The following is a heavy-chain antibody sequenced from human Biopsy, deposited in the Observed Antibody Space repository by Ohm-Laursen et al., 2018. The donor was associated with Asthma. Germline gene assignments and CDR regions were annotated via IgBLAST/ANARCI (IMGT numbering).Heavy chain of an antibody. V-gene: IGHV4-31*02. CDR2: IHHSGTS. CDR1: GDSITSGGCC. CDR3: ARIPRRSGSYFVGY. Sequence: TLSLTWPVSGDSITSGGCCWNWIRQHPGKGLEWIGYIHHSGTSYFNPSLKSRVSFSRDTSKNQFSLRLSSVTAADTAMYYCARIPRRSGSYFVGYWGQGTLVTVSS. J-gene: IGHJ4*02. D-gene: IGHD3-22*01.